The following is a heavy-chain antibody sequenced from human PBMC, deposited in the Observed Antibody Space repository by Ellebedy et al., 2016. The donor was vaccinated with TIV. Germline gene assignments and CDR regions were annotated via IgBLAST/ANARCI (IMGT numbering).Heavy chain of an antibody. CDR3: ARDPFRGTDY. CDR1: GGSISSGGYY. D-gene: IGHD3-10*01. Sequence: SETLSLXXTVSGGSISSGGYYWSWIRQHPGKGLEWIGYIYYSGSTYYNPSLKSRVTISVDTSKNQFSLKLSSVTAADTAVYYCARDPFRGTDYWGQGTLVTVSS. J-gene: IGHJ4*02. V-gene: IGHV4-31*03. CDR2: IYYSGST.